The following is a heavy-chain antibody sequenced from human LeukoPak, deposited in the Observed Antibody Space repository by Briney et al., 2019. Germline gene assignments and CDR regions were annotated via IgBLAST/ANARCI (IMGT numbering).Heavy chain of an antibody. CDR2: IYSGVST. CDR3: ARGRSGYHNT. Sequence: GGSLTLSCPASGFTVSSNYMSWVRQAPGKGLEWVSLIYSGVSTYYPDSVKGRFTISRDNSKNTLYLQLNSLRAEDTAVYYCARGRSGYHNTGGQGTLVTVSS. CDR1: GFTVSSNY. D-gene: IGHD5-12*01. V-gene: IGHV3-66*01. J-gene: IGHJ4*02.